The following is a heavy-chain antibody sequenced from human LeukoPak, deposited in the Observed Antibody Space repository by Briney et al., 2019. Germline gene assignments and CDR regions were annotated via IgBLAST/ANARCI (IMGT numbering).Heavy chain of an antibody. CDR2: IQYDGSTK. CDR1: GFTFSSYG. J-gene: IGHJ5*02. CDR3: AKDPYCSSSSCYTWWFDL. V-gene: IGHV3-30*02. D-gene: IGHD2-2*02. Sequence: PGGSLRLSCAASGFTFSSYGMHWVRQAPGKGLEWVAFIQYDGSTKYYADSVKGRFTISRDNSKNTLYLQMNSLRAEDTAVYYCAKDPYCSSSSCYTWWFDLWGQGTLVTVSA.